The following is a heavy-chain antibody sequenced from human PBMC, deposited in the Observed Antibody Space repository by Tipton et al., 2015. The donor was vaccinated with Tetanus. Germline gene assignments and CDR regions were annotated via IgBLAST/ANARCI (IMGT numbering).Heavy chain of an antibody. CDR2: IYPGDSDT. CDR1: GYSFTSYW. V-gene: IGHV5-51*01. Sequence: QLVQSGAEVKKPGESLKISCKGSGYSFTSYWIGWVRQMPGKGLEWMGIIYPGDSDTRYSPSFQGQVTISAGKSISTAYLQWSSLKASDTAMYYCARHVTVTTNSDAFDIWGQGTMVTVSS. CDR3: ARHVTVTTNSDAFDI. D-gene: IGHD4-17*01. J-gene: IGHJ3*02.